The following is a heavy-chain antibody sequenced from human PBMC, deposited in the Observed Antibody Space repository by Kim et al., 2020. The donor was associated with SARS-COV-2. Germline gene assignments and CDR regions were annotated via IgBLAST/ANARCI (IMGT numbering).Heavy chain of an antibody. V-gene: IGHV3-48*02. CDR3: ARGYYGSGRGIIDY. J-gene: IGHJ4*02. D-gene: IGHD3-10*01. Sequence: ADSVKGRFTISRDNAKNSLYLQMNSLRDEDTAVYYCARGYYGSGRGIIDYWGQGTLVTVSS.